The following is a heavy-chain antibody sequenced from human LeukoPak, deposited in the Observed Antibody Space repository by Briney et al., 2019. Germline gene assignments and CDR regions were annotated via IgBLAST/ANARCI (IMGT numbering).Heavy chain of an antibody. Sequence: PSETLSLTCTVSGGSISSSSYYWGWIRQPPGKGLEWIGSIYYSGSTYYNPSLKSRVTISVDTSKNQFSLKLSSATAADTAVYYCARLYRGHRPIDYWGQGTLVTVSS. CDR1: GGSISSSSYY. CDR2: IYYSGST. V-gene: IGHV4-39*01. J-gene: IGHJ4*02. CDR3: ARLYRGHRPIDY. D-gene: IGHD3-10*01.